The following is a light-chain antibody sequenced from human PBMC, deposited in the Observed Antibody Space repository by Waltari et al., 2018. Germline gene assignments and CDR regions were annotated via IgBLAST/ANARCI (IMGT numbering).Light chain of an antibody. CDR3: QQYGSSPLT. Sequence: EIVLTQSPGTLSLSPGERATLSCRASQRVSSSYLAWYQQKPGQAPRLLIDGASSRATGIPDRFSGSGSGTDFTLTISRLEPEDFAVYYCQQYGSSPLTFGGGTKVEIK. CDR1: QRVSSSY. CDR2: GAS. V-gene: IGKV3-20*01. J-gene: IGKJ4*01.